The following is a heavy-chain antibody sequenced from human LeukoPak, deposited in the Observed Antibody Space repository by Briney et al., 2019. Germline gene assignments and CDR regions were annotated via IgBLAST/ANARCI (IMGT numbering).Heavy chain of an antibody. V-gene: IGHV3-66*02. CDR3: ASYDFWSGYYTDY. D-gene: IGHD3-3*01. Sequence: GGSLRLSCAASGFTLSSNYMSWVREAPGEGLEWVSVIYSGGSTYYADSVKGRSTISRADSKNTLYLQMNSLRAEDTAVYYCASYDFWSGYYTDYWGQGTLVTVSS. J-gene: IGHJ4*02. CDR2: IYSGGST. CDR1: GFTLSSNY.